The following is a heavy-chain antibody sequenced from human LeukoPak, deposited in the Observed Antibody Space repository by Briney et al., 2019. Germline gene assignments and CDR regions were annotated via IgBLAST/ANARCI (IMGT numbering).Heavy chain of an antibody. CDR1: GGSISSGSYY. D-gene: IGHD1-26*01. CDR3: ARGTSGSYYDTNWFDP. V-gene: IGHV4-61*02. CDR2: IYTSGST. J-gene: IGHJ5*02. Sequence: SETLSLTCTVSGGSISSGSYYWSWIRQPAGKGLEWIGRIYTSGSTNYNPSLKSRVTISVDTSKNQFSLKLSSVTAADTAVYYCARGTSGSYYDTNWFDPWGQGTLVTVSS.